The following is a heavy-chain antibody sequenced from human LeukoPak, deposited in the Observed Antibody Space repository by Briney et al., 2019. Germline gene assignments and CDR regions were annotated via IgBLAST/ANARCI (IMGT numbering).Heavy chain of an antibody. CDR1: GFTFSSYW. Sequence: GGSLRLSCVASGFTFSSYWVHWVRQAPGKGLVWLTRISSDGSSTSYADPVKGRFTISRDNAKNTLYLQMNSLRAEDTAVYYCARGNYYGMDVWGQGTTVTVSS. V-gene: IGHV3-74*01. CDR2: ISSDGSST. CDR3: ARGNYYGMDV. J-gene: IGHJ6*02.